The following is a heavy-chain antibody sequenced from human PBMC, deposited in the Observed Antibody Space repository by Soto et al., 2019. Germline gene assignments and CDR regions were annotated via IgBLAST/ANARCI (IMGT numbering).Heavy chain of an antibody. V-gene: IGHV4-38-2*01. CDR2: IYHSGST. D-gene: IGHD1-1*01. CDR3: ARLRQLGELDY. J-gene: IGHJ4*02. CDR1: GNSISSDYY. Sequence: PSETLSLTCAVSGNSISSDYYWGWIRQPPGKGLEWIGSIYHSGSTYYNPSLKSRVTISVDTSKNRFSLKMSSVTAADTAVYYCARLRQLGELDYWGKG.